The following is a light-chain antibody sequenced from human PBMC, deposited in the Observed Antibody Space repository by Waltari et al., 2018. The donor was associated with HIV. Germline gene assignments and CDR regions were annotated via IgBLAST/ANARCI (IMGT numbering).Light chain of an antibody. J-gene: IGLJ1*01. CDR3: QSYDSSLSGYV. CDR1: SPTIGAGGD. CDR2: GNS. Sequence: QSVLTQPPSVSGAPGQRVTISCTGSSPTIGAGGDVHWYQQRPGTAPKLLSYGNSNRPSGVPDRFSGSKSGTSASLAITGLQAEDEADYYCQSYDSSLSGYVFGTGTKVTVL. V-gene: IGLV1-40*01.